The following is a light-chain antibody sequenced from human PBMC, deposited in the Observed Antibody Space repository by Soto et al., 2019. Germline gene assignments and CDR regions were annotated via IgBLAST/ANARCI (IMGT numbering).Light chain of an antibody. V-gene: IGLV2-14*03. CDR3: SSYTSATTYV. CDR1: SSDIGAYNY. CDR2: DVS. J-gene: IGLJ1*01. Sequence: QSALTQPASVSGSPGQTITISGTGTSSDIGAYNYDSWYQQHHPGEAPKLIIYDVSHRPPGVSNRFSGPKSGNTASLTISGLQTENEADYYCSSYTSATTYVFGTGTKLTVL.